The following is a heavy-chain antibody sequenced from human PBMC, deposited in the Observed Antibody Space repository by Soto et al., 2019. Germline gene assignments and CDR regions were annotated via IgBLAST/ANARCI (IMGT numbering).Heavy chain of an antibody. J-gene: IGHJ6*03. V-gene: IGHV3-23*01. CDR1: GFTFSSYA. CDR3: AKGVEAYYYYYYYLDV. Sequence: EVQLLDSGGGLVQPGGSLRLSCAASGFTFSSYAMSWVRQAPGKGLEWVSAISGSGGSTYYADSVKGRFTLSRDNSKNTLYLQMNSLRADDTAVYYFAKGVEAYYYYYYYLDVWGKGTTVTVSS. CDR2: ISGSGGST.